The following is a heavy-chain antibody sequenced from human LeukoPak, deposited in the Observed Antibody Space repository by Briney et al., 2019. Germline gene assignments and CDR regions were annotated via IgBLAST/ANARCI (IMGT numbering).Heavy chain of an antibody. CDR3: ASEDIVATIPEF. CDR1: GFTFSNYG. Sequence: GSLRLSCAASGFTFSNYGMHWVRQAPGKGLEWIGEIYHSGSTNYNPSLKSRVTISVDKSKNQFSLKLSSVTAADTAVYYCASEDIVATIPEFWSQGTLVTVSS. CDR2: IYHSGST. J-gene: IGHJ4*02. V-gene: IGHV4-4*02. D-gene: IGHD5-12*01.